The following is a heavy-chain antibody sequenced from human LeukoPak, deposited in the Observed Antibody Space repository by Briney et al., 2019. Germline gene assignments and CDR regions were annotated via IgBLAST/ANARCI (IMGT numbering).Heavy chain of an antibody. J-gene: IGHJ5*02. CDR1: GGSISSYY. Sequence: SETLSLTCTVSGGSISSYYWSWIRQPPGKGLEWIGYIYYSGSTNYNPSLKSRVTISVDTSKNQFSLKLSSVTAADTAVYYCARTFHPGTSPDPLFDPWGQGTLVTVSS. CDR3: ARTFHPGTSPDPLFDP. V-gene: IGHV4-59*01. CDR2: IYYSGST. D-gene: IGHD3-16*01.